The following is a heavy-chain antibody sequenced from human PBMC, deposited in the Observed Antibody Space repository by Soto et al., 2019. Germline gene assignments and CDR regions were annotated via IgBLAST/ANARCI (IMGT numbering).Heavy chain of an antibody. CDR2: ISSSSTSI. V-gene: IGHV3-21*04. CDR1: GFTFRSYS. D-gene: IGHD2-21*02. Sequence: EVHLVESGGVLVKPGGSLRLSCAASGFTFRSYSMNWVRQAPGQGLEWVSSISSSSTSIYYADSLKGRFTISRDNSKNTVYLQMNSLRAEDTALYFCAKDAVPGDALWLVADWGQGTMVTVS. CDR3: AKDAVPGDALWLVAD. J-gene: IGHJ4*02.